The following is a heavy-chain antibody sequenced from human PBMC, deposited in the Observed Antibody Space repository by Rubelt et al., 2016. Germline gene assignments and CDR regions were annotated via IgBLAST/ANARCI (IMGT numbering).Heavy chain of an antibody. CDR1: GFTFSSYG. V-gene: IGHV3-30*18. CDR3: AKPLKSCSGGSCYSSFHY. D-gene: IGHD2-15*01. J-gene: IGHJ4*02. Sequence: QVQLVESGGGLVQPGGSLRLSCAASGFTFSSYGIHWVRQAPGKGLEWVALISYDGSNQYYADSVKGRFTISRDNSKNTLYLQMNSPRAEDTAMYYCAKPLKSCSGGSCYSSFHYWGQGTLVTVSS. CDR2: ISYDGSNQ.